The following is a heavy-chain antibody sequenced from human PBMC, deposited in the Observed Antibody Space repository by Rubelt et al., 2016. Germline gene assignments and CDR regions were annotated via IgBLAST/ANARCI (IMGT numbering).Heavy chain of an antibody. J-gene: IGHJ4*02. CDR1: GFTFTSYS. V-gene: IGHV3-21*01. Sequence: VQLVESGGGLVKPGGSPRLSCAASGFTFTSYSMNWVRQAPGKGLEWVSSISSGGSHMYYADSVKGRFTISRDNAKNSLYLQMNSLRAEDTAVYYCARAGYSGYDGIDYWGQGTLVTVSS. CDR2: ISSGGSHM. D-gene: IGHD5-12*01. CDR3: ARAGYSGYDGIDY.